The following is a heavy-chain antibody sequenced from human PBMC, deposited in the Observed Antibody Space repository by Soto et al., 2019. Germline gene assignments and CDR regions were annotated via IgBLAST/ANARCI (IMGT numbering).Heavy chain of an antibody. CDR2: IYHSVST. CDR3: ARVPDY. CDR1: GGSISGGGYS. Sequence: SETLSLTCAVSGGSISGGGYSWGWIRQPPGKGLEWIGYIYHSVSTYYNPSLKSRVTISVDRSKNQFSLRLSSVTAADTAVYYCARVPDYWGQGTLVTVSS. J-gene: IGHJ4*02. V-gene: IGHV4-30-2*01.